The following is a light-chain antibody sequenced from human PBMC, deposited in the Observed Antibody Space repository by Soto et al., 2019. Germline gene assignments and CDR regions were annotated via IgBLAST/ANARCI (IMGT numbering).Light chain of an antibody. CDR1: SSNIGTNA. V-gene: IGLV1-44*01. CDR3: AAWDDSLNGYV. J-gene: IGLJ1*01. Sequence: QAVVAQPPSASGTPGQRGPISCSGGSSNIGTNAVNWYQQLPGTAPKLLIYNNNQRPSGVPDRFSGSKSGTSASLAISGLQSEDEADYYCAAWDDSLNGYVFGTGTKVTVL. CDR2: NNN.